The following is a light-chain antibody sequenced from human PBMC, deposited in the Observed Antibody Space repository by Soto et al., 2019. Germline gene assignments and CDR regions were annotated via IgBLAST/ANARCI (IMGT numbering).Light chain of an antibody. CDR3: AAWDDSLSGVV. Sequence: QSVLTQPPSASGTPGQRVTISCSGSSSNIGRNTVNWYQQLPGTAPKLLIYVSNQRPSGVPDRFSGSKSGTSASLAISGLQSEDEADYYCAAWDDSLSGVVFGGGTKLTVL. J-gene: IGLJ2*01. CDR2: VSN. V-gene: IGLV1-44*01. CDR1: SSNIGRNT.